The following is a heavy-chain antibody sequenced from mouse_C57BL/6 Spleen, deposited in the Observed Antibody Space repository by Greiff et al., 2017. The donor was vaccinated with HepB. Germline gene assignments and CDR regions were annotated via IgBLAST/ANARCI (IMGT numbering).Heavy chain of an antibody. Sequence: VQLQQPGAELVKPGASVKLSCKASGYTFTSYWMQWVKQRPGQGLEWIGEIDPSDSYTNYNQKFKGMATLTVDTFSSTAYMQLSSLTSEDSAVYYCARGDGKDYWGQGTTLTVSS. CDR2: IDPSDSYT. J-gene: IGHJ2*01. CDR1: GYTFTSYW. D-gene: IGHD2-1*01. V-gene: IGHV1-50*01. CDR3: ARGDGKDY.